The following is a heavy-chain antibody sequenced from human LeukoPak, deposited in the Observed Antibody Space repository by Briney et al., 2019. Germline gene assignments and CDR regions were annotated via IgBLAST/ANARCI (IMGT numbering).Heavy chain of an antibody. CDR3: AKDGGLWVSAHWGDS. Sequence: GGSLRLSCAASGFSFSTYAMSWVRQAPGKGLEWVSAIGSTGISTYYADSVKGRFTVSRDNSKNTLFLQMNSLRAEDTAVYYCAKDGGLWVSAHWGDSWGRGTLVTVSS. CDR2: IGSTGIST. J-gene: IGHJ4*02. D-gene: IGHD7-27*01. V-gene: IGHV3-23*01. CDR1: GFSFSTYA.